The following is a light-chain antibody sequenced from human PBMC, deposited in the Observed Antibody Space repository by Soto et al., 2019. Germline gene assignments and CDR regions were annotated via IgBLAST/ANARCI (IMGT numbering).Light chain of an antibody. V-gene: IGKV3-20*01. CDR3: QQYGRSHFT. CDR2: GAS. CDR1: QSVNLNY. J-gene: IGKJ3*01. Sequence: EIVLTPSPGTLSLSPGERATLSCRASQSVNLNYLAWYQHKPGQAPRLLIYGASSRATGMPDSFRGSGSGTEFTLTVSILEPEDFAVDYCQQYGRSHFTFGPGTNVDIK.